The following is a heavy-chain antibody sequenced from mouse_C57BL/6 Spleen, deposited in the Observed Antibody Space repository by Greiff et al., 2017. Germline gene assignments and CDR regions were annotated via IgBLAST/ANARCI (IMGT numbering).Heavy chain of an antibody. CDR3: TRGFTTVVAYYAMDY. V-gene: IGHV14-4*01. J-gene: IGHJ4*01. CDR1: GFNIKDDY. D-gene: IGHD1-1*01. Sequence: EVQLQQSGAELVRPGASVKLSCTASGFNIKDDYMHWVKQRPEQGLEWIGWIDPENGDTEYASKFQGKATITAEPSSNTAYLQLSSLTSEDTAVYYCTRGFTTVVAYYAMDYWGQGTSVTVSS. CDR2: IDPENGDT.